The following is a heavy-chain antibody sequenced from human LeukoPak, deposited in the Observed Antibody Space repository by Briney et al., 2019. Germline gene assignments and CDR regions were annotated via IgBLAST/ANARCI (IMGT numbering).Heavy chain of an antibody. J-gene: IGHJ4*02. CDR1: GLTVSSIY. V-gene: IGHV3-66*01. D-gene: IGHD1-26*01. CDR2: IYSGGST. Sequence: GGSLSLSCAASGLTVSSIYMSWVRQAPGKGLEWVSVIYSGGSTYYADSVRGRFTISRDNSKNTLYLQMNSLRVEDTAVYYCARERVPSGSYFDYWGQGTLVTVSS. CDR3: ARERVPSGSYFDY.